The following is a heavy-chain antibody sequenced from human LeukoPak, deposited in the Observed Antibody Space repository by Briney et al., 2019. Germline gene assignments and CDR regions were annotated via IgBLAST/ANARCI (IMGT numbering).Heavy chain of an antibody. CDR1: GLTTSNSW. D-gene: IGHD2-2*01. CDR3: VRGSSSF. V-gene: IGHV3-7*04. CDR2: IDPDGTDL. J-gene: IGHJ4*02. Sequence: GGSLRLSCAVSGLTTSNSWMSWVRQAPGKGLEWVANIDPDGTDLYYMDSVKGRFTVSRDNDKNSLYLQMHSLRVEDTATYYCVRGSSSFWGQGTLVTV.